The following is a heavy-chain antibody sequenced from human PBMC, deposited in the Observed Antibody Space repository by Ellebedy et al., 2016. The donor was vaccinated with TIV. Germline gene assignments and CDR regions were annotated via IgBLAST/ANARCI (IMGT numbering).Heavy chain of an antibody. V-gene: IGHV1-18*04. D-gene: IGHD5-12*01. Sequence: ASVKVSCKASGYTFTKYGISWVRQAPGQGLEWMGWIRGYNGDTNYAQKFQGRVTMTIETSTNTVYMELRNLSFDDTAVYYCTRGSYEKFDPWGQGTPVTVS. CDR1: GYTFTKYG. J-gene: IGHJ5*02. CDR3: TRGSYEKFDP. CDR2: IRGYNGDT.